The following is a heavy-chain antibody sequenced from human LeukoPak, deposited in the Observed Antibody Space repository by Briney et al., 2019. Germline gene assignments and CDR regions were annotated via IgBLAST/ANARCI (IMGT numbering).Heavy chain of an antibody. CDR1: GGSISSSSHY. Sequence: SETLSLTCTISGGSISSSSHYWGWIRQPPGKGLEWIGNIYYSGSTYYKSSLKSRVTISVDTSKNQFSLKLSSVTAADTAVYYCATNYGDYEYSFDIWGQGTMVTVSS. D-gene: IGHD4-17*01. CDR2: IYYSGST. CDR3: ATNYGDYEYSFDI. V-gene: IGHV4-39*07. J-gene: IGHJ3*02.